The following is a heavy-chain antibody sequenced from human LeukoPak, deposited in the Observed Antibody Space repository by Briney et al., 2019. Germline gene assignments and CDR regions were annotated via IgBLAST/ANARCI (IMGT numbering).Heavy chain of an antibody. D-gene: IGHD5-18*01. J-gene: IGHJ3*02. V-gene: IGHV1-69*13. CDR3: ARQRDTAMVLNDAFDI. CDR2: IIPIFGTA. CDR1: GYTFTSYY. Sequence: ASVKVSCKASGYTFTSYYMHWVRQAPGQGLEWMGGIIPIFGTANCAQKFQGRVTITADESTSTAYMELSSLRSEDTAVYYCARQRDTAMVLNDAFDIWGQGTMVTVSS.